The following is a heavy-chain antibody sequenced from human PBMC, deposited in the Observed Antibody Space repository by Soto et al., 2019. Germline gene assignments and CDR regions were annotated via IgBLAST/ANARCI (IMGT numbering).Heavy chain of an antibody. J-gene: IGHJ6*03. D-gene: IGHD3-10*01. CDR3: ARTLLWFGELENYYYYMDV. Sequence: ASVKVSCKASGYTFTSYDINWVRQATGQGLEWMGWMNPNSGNTGYAQKFQGRVTMTRNTSISTAYMELSSLRSEDTAVYYCARTLLWFGELENYYYYMDVWGKGTTVIVSS. V-gene: IGHV1-8*01. CDR1: GYTFTSYD. CDR2: MNPNSGNT.